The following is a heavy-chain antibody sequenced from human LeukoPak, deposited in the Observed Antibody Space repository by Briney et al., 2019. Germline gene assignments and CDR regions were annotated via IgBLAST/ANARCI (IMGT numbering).Heavy chain of an antibody. CDR1: GGSISSYY. J-gene: IGHJ5*02. D-gene: IGHD2-15*01. Sequence: PAESLSLTCAVSGGSISSYYWSWIRQPPGKGLEWVGDIYYSGSTNYNPSLKSRVTISVDTATNQFSLKLSTVTVGDTAACYCGRQPHIVVVDNWFDPRGQGTLVGDSS. V-gene: IGHV4-59*08. CDR2: IYYSGST. CDR3: GRQPHIVVVDNWFDP.